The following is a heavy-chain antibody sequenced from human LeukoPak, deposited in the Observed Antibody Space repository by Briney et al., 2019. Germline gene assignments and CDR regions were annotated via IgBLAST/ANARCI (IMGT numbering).Heavy chain of an antibody. J-gene: IGHJ5*02. CDR1: GYTFTSYG. V-gene: IGHV1-18*01. Sequence: ASVEVSCKASGYTFTSYGISWVRQAPGQGLEWMGWISAYNGNTNYAQKLQGRVTMTTDTSTSTAYMELRSLRSDDTAVYYCAEDYGGGNWFDPWGQGTLVTVSS. CDR3: AEDYGGGNWFDP. D-gene: IGHD4-23*01. CDR2: ISAYNGNT.